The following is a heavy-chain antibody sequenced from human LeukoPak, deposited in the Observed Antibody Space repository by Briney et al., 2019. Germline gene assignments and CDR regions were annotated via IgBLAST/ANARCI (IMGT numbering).Heavy chain of an antibody. CDR3: ARATFGVVPY. D-gene: IGHD3-3*01. CDR2: ISSSSSYI. Sequence: GGSLRLSCAASGFTFSSYEMNWVRQAPGKGLEWVSSISSSSSYIYYADSVKGRFTISRDNAKNSLYLQMNSLRAEDTAVYYCARATFGVVPYWGQGTLVTVSS. J-gene: IGHJ4*02. CDR1: GFTFSSYE. V-gene: IGHV3-21*01.